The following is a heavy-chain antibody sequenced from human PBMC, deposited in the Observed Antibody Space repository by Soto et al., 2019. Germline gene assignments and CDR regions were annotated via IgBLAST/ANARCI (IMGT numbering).Heavy chain of an antibody. V-gene: IGHV3-33*01. Sequence: GGSLRLSCAASGFTFSNYGMHWVRQAPGKGLEWVAIIWYDGSNKYYADSVKGRFTISRDNSKNTVYLQMNSLRAEDTAMYYCAAGEPLDYRGQGTLVTVSS. D-gene: IGHD3-10*01. CDR3: AAGEPLDY. CDR1: GFTFSNYG. CDR2: IWYDGSNK. J-gene: IGHJ4*02.